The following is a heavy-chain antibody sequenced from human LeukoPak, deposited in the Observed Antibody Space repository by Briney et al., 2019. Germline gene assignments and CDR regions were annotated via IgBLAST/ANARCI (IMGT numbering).Heavy chain of an antibody. Sequence: KTGGSLRLSCAASGFTFSNAWMSWVRQAPGKGLEWVGRIKSKSDGGTTDYAAPVKGRFTISRDDSKHPLYLQMNSLKTEDTAVYYCTTDGEEVVYYGAGSYSNAPLGVDYWGQGTLVTVSS. CDR1: GFTFSNAW. D-gene: IGHD3-10*01. CDR2: IKSKSDGGTT. V-gene: IGHV3-15*01. J-gene: IGHJ4*02. CDR3: TTDGEEVVYYGAGSYSNAPLGVDY.